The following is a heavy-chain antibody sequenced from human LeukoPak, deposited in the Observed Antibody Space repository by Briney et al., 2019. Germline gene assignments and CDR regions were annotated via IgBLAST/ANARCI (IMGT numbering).Heavy chain of an antibody. D-gene: IGHD6-19*01. V-gene: IGHV3-53*01. CDR1: GFPVSSNY. J-gene: IGHJ4*02. CDR3: AREGKIAVAGMRGYYFDY. CDR2: IYSGGST. Sequence: PGGSLSLSCAASGFPVSSNYMSWVRQAPGKGLEWVSVIYSGGSTYYADSVRGRFTISRDNSKNTLYLQMNSLRAEDTAVYYCAREGKIAVAGMRGYYFDYWGQGTLVTVSS.